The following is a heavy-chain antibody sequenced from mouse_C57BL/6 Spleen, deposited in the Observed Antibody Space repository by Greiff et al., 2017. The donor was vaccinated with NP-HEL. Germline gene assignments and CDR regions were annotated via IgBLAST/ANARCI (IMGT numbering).Heavy chain of an antibody. D-gene: IGHD1-1*01. CDR1: GYAFSSSW. V-gene: IGHV1-82*01. CDR3: ARYPFTTVVADYAMDY. Sequence: QVQLQQSGPELVKPGASVKISCKASGYAFSSSWMNWVKQRPGKGLEWIGRIYPGDGDTNYNGKFKGKATLTADKSSSTAYMQLSSLTSEDSAVYFCARYPFTTVVADYAMDYWGQGTSVTVSS. J-gene: IGHJ4*01. CDR2: IYPGDGDT.